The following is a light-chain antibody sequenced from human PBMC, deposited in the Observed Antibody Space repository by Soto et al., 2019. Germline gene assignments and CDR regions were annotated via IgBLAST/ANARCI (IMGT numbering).Light chain of an antibody. V-gene: IGLV2-14*01. Sequence: QSALAQPASVSLSPGQSITISCTGTSTDIGTYDHVSWYQQYPGKVPQLIIYEVSNRPSGLSSRFSGSKSGNAASLTISGLQVEDEADYYCCSYTTGSTLVFGTGTKVTVL. CDR1: STDIGTYDH. CDR3: CSYTTGSTLV. CDR2: EVS. J-gene: IGLJ1*01.